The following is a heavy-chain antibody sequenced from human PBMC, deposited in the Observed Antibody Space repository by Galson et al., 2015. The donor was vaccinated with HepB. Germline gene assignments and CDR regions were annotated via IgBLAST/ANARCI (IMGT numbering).Heavy chain of an antibody. D-gene: IGHD6-19*01. CDR3: ARGSPIAVAGTNWFDP. J-gene: IGHJ5*02. V-gene: IGHV1-46*04. Sequence: SVKVSCKASGYTFTSYYMHWVRQAPGQGLEWMGIINPSGGSTSYAQKLQGRVTMTRDTSTSTVYMELSSLRSEDTAVYYCARGSPIAVAGTNWFDPWGQGTLVTVSS. CDR2: INPSGGST. CDR1: GYTFTSYY.